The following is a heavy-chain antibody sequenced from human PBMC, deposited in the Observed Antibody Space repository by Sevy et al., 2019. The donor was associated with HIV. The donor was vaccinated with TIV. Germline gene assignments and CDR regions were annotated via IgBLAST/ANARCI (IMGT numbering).Heavy chain of an antibody. CDR3: ARASPEHYYGMDV. J-gene: IGHJ6*02. D-gene: IGHD1-26*01. CDR2: SYYSGST. Sequence: SETLSLTCSVSGDSIRNFYRSWIRQPPGKGLEWIGYSYYSGSTNYNPSLKSRVTISVDTSKNQFSLKLRSVTAAATAVYYCARASPEHYYGMDVWGQGTTVTVSS. V-gene: IGHV4-59*01. CDR1: GDSIRNFY.